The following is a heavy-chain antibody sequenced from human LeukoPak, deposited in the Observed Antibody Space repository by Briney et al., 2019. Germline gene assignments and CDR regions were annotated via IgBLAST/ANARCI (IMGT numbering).Heavy chain of an antibody. CDR2: IYHSGST. CDR1: GGSISSDGYS. D-gene: IGHD2-15*01. V-gene: IGHV4-30-2*01. J-gene: IGHJ4*02. Sequence: SETLSLTCAVSGGSISSDGYSWSWIRQPPGKGLEWIGYIYHSGSTFYNPSLKSRVTIAVDRSKNQFSLELRSVTAADTAVYYCARASWAYSPFDFWGQGNLVTVSS. CDR3: ARASWAYSPFDF.